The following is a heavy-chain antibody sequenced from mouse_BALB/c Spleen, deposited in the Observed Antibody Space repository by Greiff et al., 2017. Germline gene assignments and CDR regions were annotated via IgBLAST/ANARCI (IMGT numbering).Heavy chain of an antibody. CDR2: IYPGSGNT. V-gene: IGHV1-84*02. Sequence: QVQLQQSGPELVKPGASVKISCKASGYTFTDYYINWVKQKPGQGLEWIGWIYPGSGNTKYNEKFKGKATLTVDTSSSTAYMQLSSLTSEDTAVYFCARGDYYGSRNYFDYWGQGTTLTVSS. CDR3: ARGDYYGSRNYFDY. J-gene: IGHJ2*01. CDR1: GYTFTDYY. D-gene: IGHD1-1*01.